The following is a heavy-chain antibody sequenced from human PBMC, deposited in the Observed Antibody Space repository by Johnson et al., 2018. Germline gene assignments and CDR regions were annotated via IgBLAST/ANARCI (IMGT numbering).Heavy chain of an antibody. D-gene: IGHD6-25*01. CDR3: ARDSKSDGSPGSSVMDV. CDR1: GFRFNFYG. V-gene: IGHV3-33*01. J-gene: IGHJ6*02. CDR2: IWYDQSER. Sequence: QVQLVESGGGVVQPGRSLRLSCAASGFRFNFYGMHWGRQAPGKGLEWVAAIWYDQSERLYSDSVQGRFTIPRDNSKNTLYLEMNRLRADDTAVYFCARDSKSDGSPGSSVMDVWGQGTTVIVSS.